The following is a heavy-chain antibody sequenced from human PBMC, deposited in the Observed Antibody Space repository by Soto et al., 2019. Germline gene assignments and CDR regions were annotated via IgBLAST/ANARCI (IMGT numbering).Heavy chain of an antibody. CDR1: GFTFSSYT. D-gene: IGHD4-4*01. CDR3: AKRGAYSPDS. V-gene: IGHV3-23*01. J-gene: IGHJ4*02. CDR2: ISGSATNT. Sequence: ELQLLESGGTLVQPGGSLRLSCAGSGFTFSSYTMNWVRQAPGKGLECVSSISGSATNTYYADSVKGRFTVSRDNAKNAVYLQMNSLRVEDTAVYYCAKRGAYSPDSWGQGTRVTVSS.